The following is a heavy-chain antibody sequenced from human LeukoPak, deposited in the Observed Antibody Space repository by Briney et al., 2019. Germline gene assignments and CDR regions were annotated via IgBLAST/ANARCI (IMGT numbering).Heavy chain of an antibody. V-gene: IGHV1-69*04. D-gene: IGHD2-8*01. CDR3: ARDQDCTNGVCQWYFDL. J-gene: IGHJ2*01. CDR1: GGTFSSYT. CDR2: TITILGIA. Sequence: GASVKVSSKASGGTFSSYTISWVRQAPGQGLEWMGRTITILGIANYAQKSQGRVTITADKSTSTAYMELSRLRSEDTAVYYCARDQDCTNGVCQWYFDLWGRGTLVTVSS.